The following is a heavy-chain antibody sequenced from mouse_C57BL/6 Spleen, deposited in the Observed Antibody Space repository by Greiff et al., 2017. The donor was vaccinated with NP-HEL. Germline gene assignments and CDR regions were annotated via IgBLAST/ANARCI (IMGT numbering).Heavy chain of an antibody. CDR1: GYTFTSYW. V-gene: IGHV1-69*01. Sequence: QQSGAELVMPGASVKLSCKASGYTFTSYWMHWVKQRPGQGLEWIGEIDPSDSYTNYNQKFKGKSTLTVDNSSSTAYMQLSSLTSEDSAVYYCAVANWAPTHFDYWGQGTTLTVSS. D-gene: IGHD4-1*01. J-gene: IGHJ2*01. CDR2: IDPSDSYT. CDR3: AVANWAPTHFDY.